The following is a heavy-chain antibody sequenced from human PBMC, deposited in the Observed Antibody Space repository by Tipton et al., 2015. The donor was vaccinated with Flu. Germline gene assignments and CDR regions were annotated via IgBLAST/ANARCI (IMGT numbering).Heavy chain of an antibody. Sequence: QLVQSGPEVKNPGSSVKVPCKASGGTFTKYAISWVRRAPGQGLEWMGGIIPIFGPAKYAPKFQGRVTITADESTSTAYMQLSGLRFDDTAVYYCARWAYEVPVVAATPYYFYYLDFWGKGTTATVSS. V-gene: IGHV1-69*01. D-gene: IGHD2-15*01. CDR3: ARWAYEVPVVAATPYYFYYLDF. J-gene: IGHJ6*03. CDR2: IIPIFGPA. CDR1: GGTFTKYA.